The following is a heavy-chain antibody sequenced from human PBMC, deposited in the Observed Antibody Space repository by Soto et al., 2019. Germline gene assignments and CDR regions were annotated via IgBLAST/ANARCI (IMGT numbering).Heavy chain of an antibody. CDR3: ARIRRYYYDSSGYVYGMDV. Sequence: QVQLVQSGAEVKKPGSSVKVSCNASGYTFTSYGISWVRQAPGQGLEWMGWISAYNGNTNYAQKLQGRVTMTTDTSTSTAYMELRSLRSDDTAVYYCARIRRYYYDSSGYVYGMDVWGQGTTVTVSS. CDR2: ISAYNGNT. D-gene: IGHD3-22*01. J-gene: IGHJ6*02. CDR1: GYTFTSYG. V-gene: IGHV1-18*01.